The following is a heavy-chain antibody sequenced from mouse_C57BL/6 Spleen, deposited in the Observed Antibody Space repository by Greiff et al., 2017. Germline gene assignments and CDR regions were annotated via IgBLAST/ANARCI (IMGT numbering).Heavy chain of an antibody. Sequence: EVQRVESGGGLVKPGGSLKLSCAASGFTFSDYGMHWVRQAPEKGLEWVAYISSGSSTIYYADTVKGRFTISRDNAKNTLFLQRTSLRSEDTAMYYCARGIYYYGSSSNYFDYWGQGTTLTVSS. D-gene: IGHD1-1*01. CDR2: ISSGSSTI. V-gene: IGHV5-17*01. CDR1: GFTFSDYG. J-gene: IGHJ2*01. CDR3: ARGIYYYGSSSNYFDY.